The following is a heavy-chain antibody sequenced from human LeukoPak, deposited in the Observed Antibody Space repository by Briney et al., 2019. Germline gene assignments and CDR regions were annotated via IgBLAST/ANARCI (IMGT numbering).Heavy chain of an antibody. D-gene: IGHD3-10*01. CDR1: GYTLTELS. J-gene: IGHJ5*02. Sequence: ASVTVSCKVSGYTLTELSMHWVRQAPGKGLEWMGGFDPEDGETIYAQKFQGRVTMTEDTSTDTAYMELSSLRSEDTAVYYCATYRITMVRGVRPGASLSWFDPWGQGTLVTVSS. V-gene: IGHV1-24*01. CDR3: ATYRITMVRGVRPGASLSWFDP. CDR2: FDPEDGET.